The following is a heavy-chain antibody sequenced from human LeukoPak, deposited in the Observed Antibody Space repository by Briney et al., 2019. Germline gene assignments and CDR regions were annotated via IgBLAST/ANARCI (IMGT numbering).Heavy chain of an antibody. D-gene: IGHD3-16*01. CDR1: GYTFIAYS. CDR2: INSNTGKP. V-gene: IGHV7-4-1*02. Sequence: ASVKVSCKASGYTFIAYSMSWVRQAPGQGLEWMGWINSNTGKPTYALGFTGRFVFSVDTSVSTTYMQITSLKAEDTAVYYCARGVGGLAFDYWGQGTLVTVSS. J-gene: IGHJ4*02. CDR3: ARGVGGLAFDY.